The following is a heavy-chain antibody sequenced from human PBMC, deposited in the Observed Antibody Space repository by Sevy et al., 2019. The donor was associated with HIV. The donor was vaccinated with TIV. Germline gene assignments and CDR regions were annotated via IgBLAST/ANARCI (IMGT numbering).Heavy chain of an antibody. CDR1: GFTFSSYA. D-gene: IGHD1-26*01. CDR3: AKDRGSYYVNY. J-gene: IGHJ4*02. Sequence: GGSLRLSCAASGFTFSSYAMSLVRQAPGKGLEWVSAISGSGGSTYYADSVKGRFTISRDNSKNTLYLQMNSLRAEDTAVYYCAKDRGSYYVNYWGQGTLVTVSS. V-gene: IGHV3-23*01. CDR2: ISGSGGST.